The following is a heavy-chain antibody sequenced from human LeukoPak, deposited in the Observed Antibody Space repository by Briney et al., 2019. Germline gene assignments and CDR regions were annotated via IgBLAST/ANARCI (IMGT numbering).Heavy chain of an antibody. V-gene: IGHV4-34*01. D-gene: IGHD4-17*01. CDR3: ARDRYGDHTYFDY. CDR1: GGSFSGYY. J-gene: IGHJ4*02. Sequence: SETLPLTCAVYGGSFSGYYWSWIRQPPGKGLEWIGEINHSGSTNYNPSLKSRVTISVDTSKNQFSLKLSSVTAADTAVYYCARDRYGDHTYFDYWGQGTLVTVSS. CDR2: INHSGST.